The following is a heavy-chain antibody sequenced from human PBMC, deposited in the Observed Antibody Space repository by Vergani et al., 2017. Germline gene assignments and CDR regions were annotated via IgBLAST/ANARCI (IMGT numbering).Heavy chain of an antibody. D-gene: IGHD1-1*01. V-gene: IGHV3-53*01. Sequence: EVQLVESGGGLLQPGGSLRLSCAASGFTVSSNYMSWVRQAPGKGLEWVSVIYSGGSTYYADSVKGRFTISRDNSKNTLYLQMNSLRAEDTAVYYCARGAKGRGGHLDGWGQGTLVTVSS. J-gene: IGHJ4*02. CDR2: IYSGGST. CDR3: ARGAKGRGGHLDG. CDR1: GFTVSSNY.